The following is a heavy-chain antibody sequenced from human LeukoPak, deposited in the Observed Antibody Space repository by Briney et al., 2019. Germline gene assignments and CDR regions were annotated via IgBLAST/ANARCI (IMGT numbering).Heavy chain of an antibody. J-gene: IGHJ3*02. CDR3: ARDRGCGDCYPPANDAFDI. CDR2: IYSGGST. D-gene: IGHD2-21*02. Sequence: GGSLRLSCAASGFTVSSYYMSWVRQAPGKGLEWVSVIYSGGSTYYADFVKGRFTISRDNSKSTLYLQMNSLRAEDTAVYYCARDRGCGDCYPPANDAFDIWGQGTMVTVSS. CDR1: GFTVSSYY. V-gene: IGHV3-66*01.